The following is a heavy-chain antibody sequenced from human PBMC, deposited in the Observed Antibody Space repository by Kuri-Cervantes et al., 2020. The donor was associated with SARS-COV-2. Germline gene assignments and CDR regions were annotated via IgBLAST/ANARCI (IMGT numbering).Heavy chain of an antibody. CDR1: GFTFSSYA. Sequence: GGSLRLSCAASGFTFSSYATHWVRQAPGKGLEWVAVISYDGSNKYYADSVKGRFTISRDNSKNTLYLQMNSLRAEDTAVYYCATDYDYGDGIDYWGQGTLVTVSS. CDR2: ISYDGSNK. D-gene: IGHD4-17*01. J-gene: IGHJ4*02. V-gene: IGHV3-30*04. CDR3: ATDYDYGDGIDY.